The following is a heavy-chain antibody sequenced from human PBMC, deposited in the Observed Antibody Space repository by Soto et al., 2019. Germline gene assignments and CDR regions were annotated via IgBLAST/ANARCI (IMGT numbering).Heavy chain of an antibody. CDR2: IYYSGST. Sequence: LSLTCTGSGGSLSSGGYYRSWLRQPPGKGLEWIGYIYYSGSTYYNPSLKSRVTISVDTSKNQFSLKLSSVTAADTAVYYCAREATIAARLDSWGQGTLVTVS. CDR1: GGSLSSGGYY. D-gene: IGHD6-6*01. CDR3: AREATIAARLDS. V-gene: IGHV4-30-4*01. J-gene: IGHJ4*02.